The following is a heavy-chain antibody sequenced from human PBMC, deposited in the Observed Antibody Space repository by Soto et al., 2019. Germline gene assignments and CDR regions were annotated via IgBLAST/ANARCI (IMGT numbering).Heavy chain of an antibody. V-gene: IGHV1-69*08. CDR2: IIRFLGIA. D-gene: IGHD6-13*01. CDR1: GGTFSSYT. Sequence: QVQLVQSGAEVKKPGSSVKVSCKASGGTFSSYTISWVRQAPGQGLEWMGRIIRFLGIANYAQKFQGRATITAAKXXSXAXXELSSLRSEDTAVYYCARDGDSSSWLYYYYYGMDVWGQGTTVTVSS. CDR3: ARDGDSSSWLYYYYYGMDV. J-gene: IGHJ6*02.